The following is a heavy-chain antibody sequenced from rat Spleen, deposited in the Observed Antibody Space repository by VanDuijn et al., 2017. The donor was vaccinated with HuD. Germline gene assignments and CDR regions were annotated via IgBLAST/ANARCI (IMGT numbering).Heavy chain of an antibody. CDR1: GFTFSDYY. V-gene: IGHV5-25*01. CDR2: ISYGGSNT. Sequence: EVQLVESGGGLVQPGRSLKLSCAASGFTFSDYYMAWVRQAPTKGLEWVASISYGGSNTYYPDSVKGRFTISRDNAKSTLYLQMDSLRSEDTATYYCAKRGWYYFDYWGQGVMVTVSS. CDR3: AKRGWYYFDY. J-gene: IGHJ2*01.